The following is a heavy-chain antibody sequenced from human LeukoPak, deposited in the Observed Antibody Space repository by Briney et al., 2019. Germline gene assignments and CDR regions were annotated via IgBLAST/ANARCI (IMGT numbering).Heavy chain of an antibody. Sequence: ASVKVSCKASGYIFTSYGISWVRQAPGQGLEWMGWISTYNGNTKYAQKFQGGVTMTTDTSTSTAYMELRSLRSDDTAVYYCARDLEYSSSWYWGYYYYYMDVWDKGTTVTVSS. CDR3: ARDLEYSSSWYWGYYYYYMDV. V-gene: IGHV1-18*01. J-gene: IGHJ6*03. CDR2: ISTYNGNT. CDR1: GYIFTSYG. D-gene: IGHD6-13*01.